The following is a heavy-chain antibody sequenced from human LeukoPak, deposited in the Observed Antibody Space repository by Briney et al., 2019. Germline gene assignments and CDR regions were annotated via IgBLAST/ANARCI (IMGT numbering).Heavy chain of an antibody. Sequence: SVTVSCKASGGTFSSYAISWVRQAPGQGLEWMGRIIPILGIANYAQKFQGRVTITADKSTSTAYMELSSLRSEDTAVYYCARDPPSDYYGSGSYLDYWGQGTLVTVSS. CDR1: GGTFSSYA. J-gene: IGHJ4*02. V-gene: IGHV1-69*04. CDR3: ARDPPSDYYGSGSYLDY. D-gene: IGHD3-10*01. CDR2: IIPILGIA.